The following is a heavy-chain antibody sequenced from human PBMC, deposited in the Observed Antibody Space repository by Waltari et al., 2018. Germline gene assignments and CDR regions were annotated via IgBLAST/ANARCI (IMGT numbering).Heavy chain of an antibody. CDR1: GLRFSNSH. D-gene: IGHD3-22*01. J-gene: IGHJ4*02. CDR3: AKEGSGYYGGSFDY. Sequence: EVQMLESGGGLVQPGGSLRLSCAAPGLRFSNSHLNWVRQAPGKGLEWISVIYKDGSTYYVDSVRGRFTISRDNSKNTLYLQMNSLGAEDTAMYFCAKEGSGYYGGSFDYWGQGTMVTVSS. V-gene: IGHV3-23*03. CDR2: IYKDGST.